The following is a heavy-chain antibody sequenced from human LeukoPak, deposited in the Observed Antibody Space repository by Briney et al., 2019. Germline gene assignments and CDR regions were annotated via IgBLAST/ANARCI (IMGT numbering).Heavy chain of an antibody. Sequence: GGSLRLSCAASGFTFSTYWISWVRQAQGKGLEWVANIKRDGSENEYVDSVKGGLTIYRDNSKNSMYMKMNRLRAEDTAVYYCASQGVPAALDYWGQGTLVTVSS. CDR1: GFTFSTYW. D-gene: IGHD2-21*02. CDR2: IKRDGSEN. V-gene: IGHV3-7*01. J-gene: IGHJ4*02. CDR3: ASQGVPAALDY.